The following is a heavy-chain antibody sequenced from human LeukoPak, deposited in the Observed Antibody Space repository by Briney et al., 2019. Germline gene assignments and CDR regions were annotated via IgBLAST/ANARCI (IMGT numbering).Heavy chain of an antibody. V-gene: IGHV4-31*03. J-gene: IGHJ5*02. Sequence: SETLSLTCTVSGGSISRGGYYCSWIRQHPGKGLEWIGYIYYSGSTYNNPSRKSRVTISVDTSNNQFSLKLSSVTAADTAVYYCARAGDIVVVPAAPAIDWFDPWGQGTLVTVSS. D-gene: IGHD2-2*01. CDR2: IYYSGST. CDR3: ARAGDIVVVPAAPAIDWFDP. CDR1: GGSISRGGYY.